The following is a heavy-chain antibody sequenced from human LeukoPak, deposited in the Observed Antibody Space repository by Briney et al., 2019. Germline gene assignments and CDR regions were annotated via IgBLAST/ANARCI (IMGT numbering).Heavy chain of an antibody. D-gene: IGHD3-22*01. CDR1: GGSFSGYY. V-gene: IGHV4-34*01. J-gene: IGHJ4*02. CDR3: ARARLYDSSGYYRDY. Sequence: PSETLSLTCAVYGGSFSGYYWSWIRQPPGKGLEWIGEINHSGSTNYNPSLKSRVTISVDTSKNQFSLKLSSVTAADTAVYYCARARLYDSSGYYRDYWGQGTLVTVSS. CDR2: INHSGST.